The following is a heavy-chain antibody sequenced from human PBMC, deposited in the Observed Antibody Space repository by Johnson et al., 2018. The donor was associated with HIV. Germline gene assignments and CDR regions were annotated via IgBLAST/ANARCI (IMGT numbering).Heavy chain of an antibody. CDR1: GFIFNTFG. D-gene: IGHD1-14*01. Sequence: QVQLVESGGGVVQPGGSLRLSCAASGFIFNTFGMHWVRQAPGKGLEWVAFIRYDGDNEYYGDSVKGRFTISRDNSKNTLYLQMNSLRAEDTALYYCAKAPGTGGWGASDIWGRGTMVTVSS. CDR3: AKAPGTGGWGASDI. CDR2: IRYDGDNE. J-gene: IGHJ3*02. V-gene: IGHV3-30*02.